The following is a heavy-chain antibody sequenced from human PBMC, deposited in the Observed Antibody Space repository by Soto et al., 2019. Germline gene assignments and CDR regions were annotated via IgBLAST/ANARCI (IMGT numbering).Heavy chain of an antibody. Sequence: PGGSLRLSCTVSGFTFSAFAIYWVRQAPGKGLEXVAXXSXDGTXEXXAXSXRGRFTISGDNSKNTLYLDMNSLSAEDSAVYFCAKGVVREPAYFDYWGQGTLVTVSS. CDR2: XSXDGTXE. CDR3: AKGVVREPAYFDY. CDR1: GFTFSAFA. J-gene: IGHJ4*02. D-gene: IGHD3-10*01. V-gene: IGHV3-30*18.